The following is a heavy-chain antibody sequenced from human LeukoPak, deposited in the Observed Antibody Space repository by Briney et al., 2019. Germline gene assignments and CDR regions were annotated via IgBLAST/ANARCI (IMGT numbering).Heavy chain of an antibody. CDR1: GFTFSSYA. J-gene: IGHJ3*02. CDR3: ARDPAALQYILTGYSEGNAFDI. V-gene: IGHV3-30-3*01. CDR2: ISYDGSNK. Sequence: PGGSLRLSCAASGFTFSSYAMHWVRQAPGKGLEWVAVISYDGSNKYYADSVKGRFTISRDNSKNTLYLQMNSLRAEDTAVYYCARDPAALQYILTGYSEGNAFDIWGQGTMVTVSS. D-gene: IGHD3-9*01.